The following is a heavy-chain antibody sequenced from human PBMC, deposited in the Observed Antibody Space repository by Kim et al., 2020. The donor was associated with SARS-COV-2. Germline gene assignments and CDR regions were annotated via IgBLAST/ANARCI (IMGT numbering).Heavy chain of an antibody. CDR1: GGSISSYY. Sequence: SETLSLTCTVSGGSISSYYWSWIRQPPGKGLEWIGYIYYSGSTNYNPSLKSRVTISVDTSKNQFSLKLSSVTAAYTAVYYCARGGHSSSWYGLDYWGQGTLVTVSS. D-gene: IGHD6-13*01. V-gene: IGHV4-59*13. CDR3: ARGGHSSSWYGLDY. J-gene: IGHJ4*02. CDR2: IYYSGST.